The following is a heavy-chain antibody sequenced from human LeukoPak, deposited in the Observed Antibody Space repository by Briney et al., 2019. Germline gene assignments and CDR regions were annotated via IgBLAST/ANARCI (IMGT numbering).Heavy chain of an antibody. V-gene: IGHV4-30-2*01. D-gene: IGHD2-15*01. CDR3: ASFRGGSCFDY. CDR2: IYHSGST. CDR1: GGSISSGGYS. Sequence: SETLSLTCAVSGGSISSGGYSWSWIRQPPGKGLEWIGYIYHSGSTYYNPSLKSRVTISVGRSKNQFSLKLSSVTAADTAVYYCASFRGGSCFDYWGQGTLVTVSS. J-gene: IGHJ4*02.